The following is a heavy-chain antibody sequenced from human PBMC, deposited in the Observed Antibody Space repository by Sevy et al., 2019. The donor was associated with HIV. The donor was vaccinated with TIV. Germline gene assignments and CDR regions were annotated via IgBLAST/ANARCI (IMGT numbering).Heavy chain of an antibody. J-gene: IGHJ1*01. D-gene: IGHD3-10*01. CDR3: ASSGSYYNAEYFQH. Sequence: SETLSLTCTVSGGSISSYYWSWIRQPVGKGLEWIGRIYTSGSTNYNPSLKSRVTMSVDTSKNQFSLELSSVTAADTAVYYCASSGSYYNAEYFQHWGQGTLVTVSS. V-gene: IGHV4-4*07. CDR1: GGSISSYY. CDR2: IYTSGST.